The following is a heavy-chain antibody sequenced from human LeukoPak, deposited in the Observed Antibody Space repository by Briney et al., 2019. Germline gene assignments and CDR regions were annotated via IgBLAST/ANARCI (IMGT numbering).Heavy chain of an antibody. D-gene: IGHD1-26*01. V-gene: IGHV4-39*07. CDR1: GGSISSSSYY. Sequence: PSETLSLTCTVSGGSISSSSYYWGWIRQPPGKGLEWIGSIYYSGSTYYNPSLKSRVTISVDTSKNQFSLKLSSVTAADTAVYYCARDLGIVGASNWFDSWGQGTLVTVSS. J-gene: IGHJ5*01. CDR3: ARDLGIVGASNWFDS. CDR2: IYYSGST.